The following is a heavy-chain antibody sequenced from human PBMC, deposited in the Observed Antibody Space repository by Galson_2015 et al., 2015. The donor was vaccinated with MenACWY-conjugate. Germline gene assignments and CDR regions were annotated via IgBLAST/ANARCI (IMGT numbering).Heavy chain of an antibody. V-gene: IGHV5-51*01. Sequence: QSGAEVKKPGESLKISCKGSGYSFTSYWIGWVRQMPGKGLEWMGIIYPGDSDTRYSPSFQGQVTISADKSISTAYLQWSSLKASDTAMYYCARNEAGSYYHYGMDVWGQGTTVTVSS. CDR1: GYSFTSYW. J-gene: IGHJ6*02. D-gene: IGHD3-10*01. CDR2: IYPGDSDT. CDR3: ARNEAGSYYHYGMDV.